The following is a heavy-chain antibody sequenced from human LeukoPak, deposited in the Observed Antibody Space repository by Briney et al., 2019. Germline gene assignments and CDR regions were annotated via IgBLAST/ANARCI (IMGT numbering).Heavy chain of an antibody. CDR2: IYYSGST. J-gene: IGHJ5*02. V-gene: IGHV4-59*01. D-gene: IGHD2-15*01. CDR3: ARGYCSGGSCYSGWFDP. Sequence: SETLSLTCTVSGDSISSYYWIWLRHPPGKGLEWLRYIYYSGSTNYNPSLKSRVTISVDTSKNQFSLKLSSVTAADTAVYYCARGYCSGGSCYSGWFDPWGQGTLVTVSS. CDR1: GDSISSYY.